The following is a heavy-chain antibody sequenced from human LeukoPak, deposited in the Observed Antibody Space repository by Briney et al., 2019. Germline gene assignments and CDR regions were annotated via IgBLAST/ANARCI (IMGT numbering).Heavy chain of an antibody. Sequence: ASVKVSFKASGYTFTSYAMHWVRQAPGQRLEWMGWINAGNGNTKYSQKFQGRVTITRDTSASTAYMELSSLRSEDTAVYYCARGALGSGWEDWGQGTLVTVSS. D-gene: IGHD6-19*01. V-gene: IGHV1-3*01. CDR1: GYTFTSYA. J-gene: IGHJ4*02. CDR2: INAGNGNT. CDR3: ARGALGSGWED.